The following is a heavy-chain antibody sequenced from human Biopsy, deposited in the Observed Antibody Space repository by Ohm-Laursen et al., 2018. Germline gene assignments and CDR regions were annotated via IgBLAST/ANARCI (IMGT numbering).Heavy chain of an antibody. D-gene: IGHD6-19*01. J-gene: IGHJ4*02. CDR2: IYDKGSTA. Sequence: GTLSLTCTVSGDSVSSGSFYWTWIRQPPGQGLEYIGYIYDKGSTANYNPSLESRVTMSVDMPKNQFSLKLSSVTAADTAIYYCARGMRSSGWPYFDSWGQGTLVTVSS. CDR1: GDSVSSGSFY. V-gene: IGHV4-61*01. CDR3: ARGMRSSGWPYFDS.